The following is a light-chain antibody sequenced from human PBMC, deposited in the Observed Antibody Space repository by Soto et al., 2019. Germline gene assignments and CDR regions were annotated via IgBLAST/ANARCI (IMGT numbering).Light chain of an antibody. J-gene: IGLJ1*01. CDR3: SSFAGGNIYV. Sequence: QSVLTQPPCASLSPGQSVTISCTGTSSDVGGYNYVSWHQQHPGKAPKLIIYDVTKRPSGVPDRFSGSKSGYTASLTVSGLQAEDEADYYCSSFAGGNIYVFGTGTKVTVL. CDR2: DVT. V-gene: IGLV2-8*01. CDR1: SSDVGGYNY.